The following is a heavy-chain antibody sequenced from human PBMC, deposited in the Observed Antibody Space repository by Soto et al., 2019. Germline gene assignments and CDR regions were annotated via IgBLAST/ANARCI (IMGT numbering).Heavy chain of an antibody. CDR1: GFTFDDYA. D-gene: IGHD3-10*01. V-gene: IGHV3-9*01. CDR3: AKDTCRKYGSGSYFHY. CDR2: ISWNSGSI. Sequence: EVQLVESGGGLVQPGRSLRLSCAASGFTFDDYAMHWVRQAPGKGLEWVSGISWNSGSIGYADSVKGRFTISRDNAKNSLYLQMNSLRAEDTALYYCAKDTCRKYGSGSYFHYWGQGTLVTVSS. J-gene: IGHJ4*02.